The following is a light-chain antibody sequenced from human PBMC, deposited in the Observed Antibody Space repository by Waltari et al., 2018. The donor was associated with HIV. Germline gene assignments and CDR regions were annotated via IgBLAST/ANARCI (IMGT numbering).Light chain of an antibody. J-gene: IGLJ2*01. Sequence: QSALTQPASVSGFPGQSITISCTGTSGDVCYHNYVSLSQQHPGQAPKLIIFDVNKRPSGISDRFSGSKSGNTASLTISGLQAEDGADYYCCAYVGSSSLTFGGGT. CDR1: SGDVCYHNY. CDR3: CAYVGSSSLT. V-gene: IGLV2-23*02. CDR2: DVN.